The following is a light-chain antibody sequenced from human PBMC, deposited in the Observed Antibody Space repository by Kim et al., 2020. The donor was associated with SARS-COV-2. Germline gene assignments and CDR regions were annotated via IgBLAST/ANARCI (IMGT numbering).Light chain of an antibody. CDR1: QSIGSS. CDR2: YAA. Sequence: TPKEKVTITCLASQSIGSSLHWYPQKPVQSPKLLIKYAAQTISGVPSRFSGSGSGTDCTLTINSLEAEDAAAYYCHQSSSLHTFGQGTKLEI. CDR3: HQSSSLHT. V-gene: IGKV6D-21*02. J-gene: IGKJ2*01.